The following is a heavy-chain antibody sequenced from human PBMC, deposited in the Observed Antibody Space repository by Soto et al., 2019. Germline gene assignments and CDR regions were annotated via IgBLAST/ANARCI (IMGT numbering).Heavy chain of an antibody. CDR3: AAGHWYFDL. CDR2: ISGSGSPI. V-gene: IGHV3-48*02. CDR1: GFTFSDYK. Sequence: EVQLVESGGGLVQPGGSLRLSCADSGFTFSDYKMIWVRQAPGKGLEWVSYISGSGSPIYYADSVKGRFTISRDNAKTSLYLQMNSLRDEDTAVYYCAAGHWYFDLCGRGTLVTVSS. D-gene: IGHD3-10*01. J-gene: IGHJ2*01.